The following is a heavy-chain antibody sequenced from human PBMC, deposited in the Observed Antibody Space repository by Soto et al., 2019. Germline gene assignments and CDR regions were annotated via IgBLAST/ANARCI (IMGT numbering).Heavy chain of an antibody. CDR2: ISSSSSTI. CDR3: ARGAYYYDSSGLSY. J-gene: IGHJ4*02. D-gene: IGHD3-22*01. V-gene: IGHV3-48*01. Sequence: EVQLVESGGGLVQPGGSLRLSCAASGFTFSSYSMNRVRQAPGKGLEWVSYISSSSSTIYYADSVKGRFTISRDNAKNSLYLQMNSLRAEDTAVYYCARGAYYYDSSGLSYWGQGTLVTVSS. CDR1: GFTFSSYS.